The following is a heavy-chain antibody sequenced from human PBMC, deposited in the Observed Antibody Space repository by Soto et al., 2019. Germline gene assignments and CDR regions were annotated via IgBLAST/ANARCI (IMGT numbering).Heavy chain of an antibody. J-gene: IGHJ5*02. CDR1: GFTFSSYG. CDR3: AKDQLSWFAP. D-gene: IGHD1-1*01. Sequence: QVQLVESGGGVVQPGRSLRLSCAASGFTFSSYGMHWVRQAPGKGLEWVAVISYDGSNKYYADSVKGRFTSSRDNSKNTLYLQMNSLRAEDTAVYYCAKDQLSWFAPWGQGTLVTVSS. V-gene: IGHV3-30*18. CDR2: ISYDGSNK.